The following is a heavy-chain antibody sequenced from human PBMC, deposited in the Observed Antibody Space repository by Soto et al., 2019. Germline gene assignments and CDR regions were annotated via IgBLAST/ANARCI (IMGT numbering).Heavy chain of an antibody. Sequence: ASVKVSCKASGYTFTSYGISWVRQAPGQGLEWMGWISAYNGNTNYAQKLQGRVTMTTDTSTSTAYMELRSLRSDDTAVYYCARDLHPVVVPAAISGSYYYYGIDVWGKGTTVTVSS. CDR1: GYTFTSYG. CDR3: ARDLHPVVVPAAISGSYYYYGIDV. V-gene: IGHV1-18*04. CDR2: ISAYNGNT. J-gene: IGHJ6*04. D-gene: IGHD2-2*01.